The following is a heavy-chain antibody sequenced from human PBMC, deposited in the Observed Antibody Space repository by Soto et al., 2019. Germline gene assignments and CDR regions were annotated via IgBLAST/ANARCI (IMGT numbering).Heavy chain of an antibody. Sequence: GASVKVSCKASGYTFTSYGISWVRQAPGQGLEWMGWISAYNGNTNYAQKLQGRVTMTTDTSTSTAYMELRSLRSDDTAVYYCARDCFFPYKLGGIYPCGQGTLVPVSS. J-gene: IGHJ5*02. CDR3: ARDCFFPYKLGGIYP. D-gene: IGHD1-20*01. CDR2: ISAYNGNT. V-gene: IGHV1-18*01. CDR1: GYTFTSYG.